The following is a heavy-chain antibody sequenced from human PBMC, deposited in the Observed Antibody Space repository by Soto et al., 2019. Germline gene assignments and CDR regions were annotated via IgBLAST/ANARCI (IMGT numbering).Heavy chain of an antibody. J-gene: IGHJ4*02. CDR1: GFTFSSYA. D-gene: IGHD6-13*01. CDR3: AKIIEAAGTGY. Sequence: EVQLLESGGGLVQPEGSLRLSCAASGFTFSSYAMSWVRQAPGKGLEWVSSISGSGGGTYYADSVKGRFTISRDNSKNTLYLQMNSLRPEDTAIYYCAKIIEAAGTGYWGQGTLVTVSS. V-gene: IGHV3-23*01. CDR2: ISGSGGGT.